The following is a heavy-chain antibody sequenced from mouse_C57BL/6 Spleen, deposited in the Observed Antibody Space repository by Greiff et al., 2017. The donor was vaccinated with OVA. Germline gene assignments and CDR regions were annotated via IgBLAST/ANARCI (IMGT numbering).Heavy chain of an antibody. CDR1: GYTFTGYW. V-gene: IGHV1-9*01. CDR3: ARWDYYYGSSPSYYAMDY. Sequence: QVQLKESGAELMKPGASVKLSCKATGYTFTGYWLEWVKQRPGHGLEWIGEILPGSGSTNYNEKFKGKATFTADTSSNTAYMQLSSLTTEDSAIYYCARWDYYYGSSPSYYAMDYWGQGTSVTVSS. D-gene: IGHD1-1*01. CDR2: ILPGSGST. J-gene: IGHJ4*01.